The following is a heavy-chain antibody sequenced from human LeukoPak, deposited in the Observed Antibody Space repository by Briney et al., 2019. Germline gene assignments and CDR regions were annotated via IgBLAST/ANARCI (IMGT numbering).Heavy chain of an antibody. CDR1: GYSISSGYY. Sequence: SETLSLTCAVSGYSISSGYYWGWIRQHPGKGLEWIGSIYHSGSTYYNPSLKSRVTISVDTSKNQFSLKLSSVTAADTAVYYCARGDCSSTSCYLFDYWGQGTLVTVSS. J-gene: IGHJ4*02. D-gene: IGHD2-2*01. V-gene: IGHV4-38-2*01. CDR2: IYHSGST. CDR3: ARGDCSSTSCYLFDY.